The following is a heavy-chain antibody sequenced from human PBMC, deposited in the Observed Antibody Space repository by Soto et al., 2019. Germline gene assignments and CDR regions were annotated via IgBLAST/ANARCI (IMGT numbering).Heavy chain of an antibody. D-gene: IGHD1-7*01. J-gene: IGHJ4*02. Sequence: ASVKVSCKASGYTFTAYFIHWVRQAPGQGLEWMGWINPNSRDTNYAQKFQGRVTLTRDTSISTAYMELSRLRFDDTAVYYCAKDRNYPRDQFHYWGQGTLVTVSS. CDR1: GYTFTAYF. V-gene: IGHV1-2*02. CDR3: AKDRNYPRDQFHY. CDR2: INPNSRDT.